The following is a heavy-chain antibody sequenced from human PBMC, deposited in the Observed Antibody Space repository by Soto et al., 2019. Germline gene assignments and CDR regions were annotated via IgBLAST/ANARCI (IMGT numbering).Heavy chain of an antibody. D-gene: IGHD2-2*01. CDR1: GASISSTDW. CDR2: IYHSGST. CDR3: ARARFCTSTSCYHYFDF. V-gene: IGHV4-4*02. J-gene: IGHJ4*02. Sequence: SETLSLTCAVSGASISSTDWWSWVRQPPGKGLEWLGEIYHSGSTYYNPSLKSRVTISVGTSENHFSLKLSSVTPADTAVYYCARARFCTSTSCYHYFDFWGQGTLVTVSS.